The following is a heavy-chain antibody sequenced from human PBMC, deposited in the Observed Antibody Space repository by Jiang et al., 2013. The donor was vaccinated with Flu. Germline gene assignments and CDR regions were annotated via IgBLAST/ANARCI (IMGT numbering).Heavy chain of an antibody. Sequence: GSGLVKPSETLSLTCTVSGGSISSYYWSWIRQPPGKGLEWIGYIYYSGSTNYNPSLKSRVTISVDTSKNQFSLKLSSVTAADTAVYYCARDRLINYYDSSGYYYYYFDYVGPGNPGHRLL. CDR2: IYYSGST. V-gene: IGHV4-59*01. CDR1: GGSISSYY. J-gene: IGHJ4*02. CDR3: ARDRLINYYDSSGYYYYYFDY. D-gene: IGHD3-22*01.